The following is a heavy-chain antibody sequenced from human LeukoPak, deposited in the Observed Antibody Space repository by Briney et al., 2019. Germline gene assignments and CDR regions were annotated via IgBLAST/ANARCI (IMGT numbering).Heavy chain of an antibody. CDR3: AKDKGGAAEY. CDR1: GGSISSRNW. V-gene: IGHV4-4*02. CDR2: IFHTGST. Sequence: SETLSLTCAVSGGSISSRNWWSWVRQPPGKGLEWIGEIFHTGSTNYNPSLKSRVTMSVDKSKNQVSLKLNSVTAADTAIYYCAKDKGGAAEYWGQGTLVTVSS. J-gene: IGHJ4*02. D-gene: IGHD1-26*01.